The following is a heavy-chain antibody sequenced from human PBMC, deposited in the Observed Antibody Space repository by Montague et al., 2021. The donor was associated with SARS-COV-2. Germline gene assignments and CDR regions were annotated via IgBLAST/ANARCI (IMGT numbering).Heavy chain of an antibody. CDR1: GGSISSSTYY. CDR3: ARHGWGWLRLLRPFDY. Sequence: SETLSLTCTVSGGSISSSTYYWGWIRQPPGKGLEWIGSIYYSGSTYYNPSLKSRVTISVDTSKNQFSLKLSSVTAADTAVYYCARHGWGWLRLLRPFDYWGQETLVTVSS. V-gene: IGHV4-39*01. CDR2: IYYSGST. D-gene: IGHD5-12*01. J-gene: IGHJ4*02.